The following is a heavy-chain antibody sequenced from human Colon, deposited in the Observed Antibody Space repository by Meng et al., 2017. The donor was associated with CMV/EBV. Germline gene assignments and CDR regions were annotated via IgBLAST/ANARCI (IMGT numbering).Heavy chain of an antibody. D-gene: IGHD3-3*01. CDR2: INPISGGT. Sequence: SCKASGFTFSAYYIHWVRQAAGQGLEWVGRINPISGGTTYAQKFKGRVTLTRDTSISTDYMEVGRLTSDDTAVYFCARELESGGLDYWGQGTLVTVSS. V-gene: IGHV1-2*06. J-gene: IGHJ4*02. CDR3: ARELESGGLDY. CDR1: GFTFSAYY.